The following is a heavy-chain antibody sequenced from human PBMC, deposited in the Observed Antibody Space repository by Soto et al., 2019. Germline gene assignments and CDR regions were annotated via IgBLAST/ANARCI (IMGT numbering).Heavy chain of an antibody. D-gene: IGHD3-22*01. CDR1: GGTFSSYA. J-gene: IGHJ4*02. CDR2: IIPRFGTA. CDR3: AKVKYDSSGYYRNFDY. Sequence: ASVTVSCLASGGTFSSYAISWVRQAAGQGLEWVGGIIPRFGTANYAQKFQGRVTITADESTSTAYMELSSLRSEDTAMYYCAKVKYDSSGYYRNFDYWGQGTLVTVSS. V-gene: IGHV1-69*13.